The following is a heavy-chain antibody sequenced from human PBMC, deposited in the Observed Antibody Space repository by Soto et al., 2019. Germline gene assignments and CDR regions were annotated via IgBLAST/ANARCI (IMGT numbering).Heavy chain of an antibody. D-gene: IGHD6-19*01. V-gene: IGHV3-30*03. CDR2: ISYDEINK. J-gene: IGHJ6*02. CDR1: GFTFSSYG. CDR3: ARAQPFSSGWKYYYYYYGMDV. Sequence: GGSLRLSCAASGFTFSSYGMHWVRQAPGKGLEWVAIISYDEINKYYADSVKGRFTISRENAKNSLYLQMNSLRAGDTAVYYCARAQPFSSGWKYYYYYYGMDVWGQGTTVTVSS.